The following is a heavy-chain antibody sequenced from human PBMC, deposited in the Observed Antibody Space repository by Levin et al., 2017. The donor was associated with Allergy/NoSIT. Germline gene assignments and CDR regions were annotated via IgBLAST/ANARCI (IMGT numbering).Heavy chain of an antibody. V-gene: IGHV4-61*01. D-gene: IGHD1-26*01. CDR3: ATAGSYWGVDY. J-gene: IGHJ4*02. Sequence: GSLRLSCTVSGGSVSTGSHYWSWIRQPPGKGLEWIGYIFYNGIRNYNPSLQSRLTISVDTSKNQFSLNLISVTAADTAVYYCATAGSYWGVDYWGQGTLVTVSS. CDR2: IFYNGIR. CDR1: GGSVSTGSHY.